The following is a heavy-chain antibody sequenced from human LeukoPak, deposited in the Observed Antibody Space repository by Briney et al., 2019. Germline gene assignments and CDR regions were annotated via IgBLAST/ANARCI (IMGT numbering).Heavy chain of an antibody. Sequence: ASVKVSCKASGYTFTGYYIHWVRQAPGQGLEWMGWINPDSGGTNYAQKFQGRVTMTRDTSISTAYMELSRLRSDDTAVYYCARGPPPVGYSSSRHYFDYWGQGTLVTVSS. D-gene: IGHD6-6*01. J-gene: IGHJ4*02. CDR1: GYTFTGYY. CDR2: INPDSGGT. V-gene: IGHV1-2*02. CDR3: ARGPPPVGYSSSRHYFDY.